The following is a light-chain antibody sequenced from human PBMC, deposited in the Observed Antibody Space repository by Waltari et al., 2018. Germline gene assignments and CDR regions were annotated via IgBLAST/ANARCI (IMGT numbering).Light chain of an antibody. V-gene: IGKV4-1*01. CDR3: QQYHSSPIT. Sequence: DIVMTQSPDSLAVSLGARATINCMSSQRVLRSYNKKKYLAWFQQKPGHPPKVLLYWASIRAPGVPDRFSGIGSGTDFTLTISSLQAEDVAVYYCQQYHSSPITFGQGTRLEIK. J-gene: IGKJ5*01. CDR1: QRVLRSYNKKKY. CDR2: WAS.